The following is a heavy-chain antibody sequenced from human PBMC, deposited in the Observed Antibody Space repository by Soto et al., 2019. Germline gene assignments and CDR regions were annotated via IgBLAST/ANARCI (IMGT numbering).Heavy chain of an antibody. V-gene: IGHV4-59*01. CDR3: ARSMDVTLTVVDRDEYFDS. D-gene: IGHD3-22*01. Sequence: SETLCLTCTVSGGSISSLHWSWIRQPPGKGLEWIGYIHYSGSTNYNPSLESRVTISVDTSKNQFSLKLSSVTAADTAVYYCARSMDVTLTVVDRDEYFDSWGQGTLVTVSS. J-gene: IGHJ4*02. CDR2: IHYSGST. CDR1: GGSISSLH.